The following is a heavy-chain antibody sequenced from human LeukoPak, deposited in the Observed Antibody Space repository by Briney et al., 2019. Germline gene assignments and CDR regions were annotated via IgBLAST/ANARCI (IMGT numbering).Heavy chain of an antibody. D-gene: IGHD3-10*02. CDR2: IYYTGTT. J-gene: IGHJ6*03. Sequence: SETLSLTCSVSGGSISIYYWTWIRQIPGKGLEWIGYIYYTGTTNYNPLFESRATISVDTSKNQFSLKLTSVTAADTAVYYCAREASSIMSGYYHMDVWGKGTTVTVSS. CDR1: GGSISIYY. CDR3: AREASSIMSGYYHMDV. V-gene: IGHV4-59*01.